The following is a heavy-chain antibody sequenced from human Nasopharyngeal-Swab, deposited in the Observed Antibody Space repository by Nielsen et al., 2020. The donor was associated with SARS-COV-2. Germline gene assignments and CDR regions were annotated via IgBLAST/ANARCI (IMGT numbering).Heavy chain of an antibody. CDR2: INPSGGST. V-gene: IGHV1-46*01. Sequence: ASVKVSCKASGYTFTSYYVHWVRQAPGHGLEWMGIINPSGGSTTYAQEFQDRVTVTRDTSTGTVYMDLSSLISEDTAVYFCARSAEYTSGLDYWGQGTLVTVSS. CDR3: ARSAEYTSGLDY. D-gene: IGHD6-19*01. CDR1: GYTFTSYY. J-gene: IGHJ4*02.